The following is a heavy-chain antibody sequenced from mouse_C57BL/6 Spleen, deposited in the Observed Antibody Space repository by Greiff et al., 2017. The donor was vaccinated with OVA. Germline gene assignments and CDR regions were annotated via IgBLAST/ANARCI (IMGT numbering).Heavy chain of an antibody. Sequence: EVQLQQSGPELVKPGASVKISCKASGYTFTDYYMNWVKQSHGKSLEWIGDINPNNGGTSYNQKFKGKATLTVDKSSSTAYMELRSLTSEDSAVYYCALITHWYFDVWGTGTTVTVSS. CDR3: ALITHWYFDV. V-gene: IGHV1-26*01. J-gene: IGHJ1*03. CDR1: GYTFTDYY. D-gene: IGHD1-1*01. CDR2: INPNNGGT.